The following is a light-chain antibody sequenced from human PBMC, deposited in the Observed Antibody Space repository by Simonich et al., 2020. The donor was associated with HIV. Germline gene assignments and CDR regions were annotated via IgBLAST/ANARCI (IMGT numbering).Light chain of an antibody. Sequence: EIVLTQSPGTLSLSPGERATLSCRSSLSVDSSFLAWYQQKTGLAPRLRMSDASSRATGIPDRFSGSGSGTDFTLTISRLEPEDFAIYYCQQRSHWPTFGQGTKVEIK. V-gene: IGKV3D-20*02. CDR2: DAS. CDR1: LSVDSSF. CDR3: QQRSHWPT. J-gene: IGKJ1*01.